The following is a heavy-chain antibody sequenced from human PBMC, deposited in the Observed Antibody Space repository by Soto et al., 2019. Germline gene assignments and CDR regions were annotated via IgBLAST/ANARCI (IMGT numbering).Heavy chain of an antibody. CDR3: ARGMGAAPYYFDS. Sequence: ASVKVSCKASGYTFTGYYMHGVRQAPGQGLEWMGWINPNSGGTNYAQKFQGRVTMTRDTSISTAYMELSRLRSDATAVYYCARGMGAAPYYFDSWGQGPQVTVSS. V-gene: IGHV1-2*02. D-gene: IGHD1-26*01. J-gene: IGHJ4*02. CDR1: GYTFTGYY. CDR2: INPNSGGT.